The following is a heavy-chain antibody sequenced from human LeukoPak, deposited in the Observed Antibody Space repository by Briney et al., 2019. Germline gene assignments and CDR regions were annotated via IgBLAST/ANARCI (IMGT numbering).Heavy chain of an antibody. D-gene: IGHD5-24*01. CDR2: IYYSGST. J-gene: IGHJ4*02. Sequence: SETLSLTCTVSGGSISSGDYYWSWIRQPPGKGLEWIGYIYYSGSTYYNPSLKSRVTISVDTSKNQFSLKLSSVTAADTAVYYCARASPRGRDGFYYYLDYWGQGTLVTVSS. V-gene: IGHV4-30-4*01. CDR3: ARASPRGRDGFYYYLDY. CDR1: GGSISSGDYY.